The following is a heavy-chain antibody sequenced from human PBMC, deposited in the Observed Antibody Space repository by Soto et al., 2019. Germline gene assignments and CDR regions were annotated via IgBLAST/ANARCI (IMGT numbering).Heavy chain of an antibody. CDR3: ASNVGLNY. V-gene: IGHV3-11*01. CDR1: GLIFSYSY. J-gene: IGHJ4*02. CDR2: ISGSGISSI. D-gene: IGHD1-26*01. Sequence: QVQLVQSGGGLVKPGGSLRLSCTASGLIFSYSYMSWIRQAPGKGLEWVSYISGSGISSIHYADSVKGRFTISRDNAKNSLYLQMENLRPDDTAVYYCASNVGLNYWGQGTLVIVSS.